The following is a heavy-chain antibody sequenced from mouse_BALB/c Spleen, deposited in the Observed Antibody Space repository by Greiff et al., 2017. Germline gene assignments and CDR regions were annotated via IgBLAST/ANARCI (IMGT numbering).Heavy chain of an antibody. Sequence: EVKVVESGGGLVQPGGSRKLSCAASGFTFSSFGMHWVRQAPEKGLEWVAYISSGSSTIYYADTVKGRFTISRDNPKNTLFLQMTSLRSEDTAMYYCARSGGSSRAWFAYWGQGTLVTVSA. CDR1: GFTFSSFG. V-gene: IGHV5-17*02. CDR2: ISSGSSTI. J-gene: IGHJ3*01. CDR3: ARSGGSSRAWFAY. D-gene: IGHD1-1*01.